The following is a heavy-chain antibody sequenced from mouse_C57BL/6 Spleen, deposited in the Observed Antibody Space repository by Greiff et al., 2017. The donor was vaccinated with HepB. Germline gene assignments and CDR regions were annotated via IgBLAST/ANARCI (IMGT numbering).Heavy chain of an antibody. Sequence: EVMLVESGGGLVQPGGSLKLSCAASGFTFSDYGMAWVRQAPRKGPEWVAFISNLAYSIYYADTVTGRFTISRENAKNTLYLEMSSLRSEDTAMYYCARQGEYYGSHGGFAYWGQGTLVTVSA. J-gene: IGHJ3*01. V-gene: IGHV5-15*01. CDR1: GFTFSDYG. CDR2: ISNLAYSI. D-gene: IGHD1-1*01. CDR3: ARQGEYYGSHGGFAY.